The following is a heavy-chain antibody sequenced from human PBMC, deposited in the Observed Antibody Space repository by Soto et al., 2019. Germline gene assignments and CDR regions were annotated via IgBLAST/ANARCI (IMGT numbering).Heavy chain of an antibody. CDR3: AKGPYGSSSPSPYYFDY. J-gene: IGHJ4*02. Sequence: LRLSCAASGFTFDDYAMHWVRQAPGKGLEWVSGISWNSDTIGYADSVKGRFTISRDNAKNSLYLQMNSLRAEDTALYYCAKGPYGSSSPSPYYFDYWGQGTLVTVSS. CDR2: ISWNSDTI. CDR1: GFTFDDYA. D-gene: IGHD6-6*01. V-gene: IGHV3-9*01.